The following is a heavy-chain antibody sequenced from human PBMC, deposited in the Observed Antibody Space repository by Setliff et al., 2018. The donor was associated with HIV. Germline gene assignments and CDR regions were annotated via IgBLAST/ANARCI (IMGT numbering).Heavy chain of an antibody. D-gene: IGHD6-19*01. CDR1: GFTLSSNW. Sequence: GGSLRLSCAGSGFTLSSNWMHWVRQAPGEGLVWVSSISSSGTYIYYADSMKGRFTISRDKAGNSLYLQLNNVRAEDTAVYYCTRMIPPRSNRFSSGWFDYWGQGTVVTSPQ. J-gene: IGHJ4*02. CDR2: ISSSGTYI. CDR3: TRMIPPRSNRFSSGWFDY. V-gene: IGHV3-21*01.